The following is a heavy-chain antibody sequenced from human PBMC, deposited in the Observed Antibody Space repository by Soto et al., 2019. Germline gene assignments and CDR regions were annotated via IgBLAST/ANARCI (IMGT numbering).Heavy chain of an antibody. CDR2: IIPILGIA. CDR1: GGTFSSYT. D-gene: IGHD2-2*01. J-gene: IGHJ4*02. CDR3: ASADCSSTSCHYGAQFDY. Sequence: SVKVSCKASGGTFSSYTISWVRQAPGQGLEWMGRIIPILGIANYAQKFQGRVTITADKSTSTAYMELSSLRSEDTAVYYCASADCSSTSCHYGAQFDYWGQGTLVTVSS. V-gene: IGHV1-69*02.